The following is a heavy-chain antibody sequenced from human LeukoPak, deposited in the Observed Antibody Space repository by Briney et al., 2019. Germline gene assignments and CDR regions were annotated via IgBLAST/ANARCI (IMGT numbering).Heavy chain of an antibody. J-gene: IGHJ4*02. CDR2: IYHNGST. D-gene: IGHD5-18*01. Sequence: PSQTLSLTCAVSGGSISSGGYSWSWIRQPPGKGLEWIGYIYHNGSTYYNPSLKSRVTISVDRSKNQFSLKLSSVTAADTAVYYCARRGYSYGSLDYWGQGTLVTVSS. CDR3: ARRGYSYGSLDY. V-gene: IGHV4-30-2*01. CDR1: GGSISSGGYS.